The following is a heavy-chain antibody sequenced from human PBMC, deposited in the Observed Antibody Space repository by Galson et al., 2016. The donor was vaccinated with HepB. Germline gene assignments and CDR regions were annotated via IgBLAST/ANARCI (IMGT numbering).Heavy chain of an antibody. J-gene: IGHJ4*02. CDR2: ISSRSSYI. V-gene: IGHV3-21*01. Sequence: SLRLSCAASGFTFNRFGISWVRQAPGKGLEWVSSISSRSSYIYYADPVKSRFTISRDNAKNSLYLQVHSLRAEDTAVYYCARDLPSKLEGGFDYWGQGTLVTVSS. CDR1: GFTFNRFG. CDR3: ARDLPSKLEGGFDY. D-gene: IGHD4-11*01.